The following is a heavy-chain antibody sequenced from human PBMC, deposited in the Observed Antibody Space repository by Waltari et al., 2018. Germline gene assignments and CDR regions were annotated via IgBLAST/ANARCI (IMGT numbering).Heavy chain of an antibody. CDR2: INPNSGGT. CDR1: GYTFTGYD. Sequence: QVQLVQSGAEVKKPGASVKVSCKASGYTFTGYDMHWVRQAPGQGLEWMGRINPNSGGTNYAQKFQGRVTMTRDTSISTAYMELSRLRSDDTAVYYCARLIVGASYYFDYWGQGTLVTVSS. J-gene: IGHJ4*02. D-gene: IGHD1-26*01. CDR3: ARLIVGASYYFDY. V-gene: IGHV1-2*06.